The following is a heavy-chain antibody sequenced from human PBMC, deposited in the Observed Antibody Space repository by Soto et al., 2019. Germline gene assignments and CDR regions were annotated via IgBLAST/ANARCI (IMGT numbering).Heavy chain of an antibody. CDR1: GFTFSSYG. J-gene: IGHJ6*02. V-gene: IGHV3-30*18. D-gene: IGHD3-10*01. CDR3: AKDLRYCASGSLGMDV. CDR2: ISYDGSNK. Sequence: QPGGSLRLSCAASGFTFSSYGMHWVRQAPGKGLEWVAVISYDGSNKYYADSVKGRFTISRDNSKNTLYLQMNSLRAEDTAVYYCAKDLRYCASGSLGMDVWGQGTTVTVSS.